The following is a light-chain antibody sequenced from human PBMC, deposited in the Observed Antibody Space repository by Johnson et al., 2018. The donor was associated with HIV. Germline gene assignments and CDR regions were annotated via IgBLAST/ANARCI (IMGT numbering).Light chain of an antibody. V-gene: IGLV1-51*02. J-gene: IGLJ1*01. Sequence: QAVLTQPPSVSAAPGQKVTISCSGSSSNIGNNYISWFQHLPGSAPKLLIYEINKRPSGIPDRFSGSKSGPSATLGITGLQTGDEADYYCGTWDSSLSTYVFGTGTKVTVL. CDR2: EIN. CDR3: GTWDSSLSTYV. CDR1: SSNIGNNY.